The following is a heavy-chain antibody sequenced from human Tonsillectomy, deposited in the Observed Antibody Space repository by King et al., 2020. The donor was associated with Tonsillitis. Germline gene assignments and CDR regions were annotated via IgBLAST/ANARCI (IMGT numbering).Heavy chain of an antibody. D-gene: IGHD3-10*01. CDR1: GSISGSY. Sequence: MQLQESGPGLVKPSETLSLTCTVSGSISGSYWSWIRQPPGKGLEYIGYIYYSGTTNYNPSLRSRVTISVDTSKKQFSLKLSSVTAADTAVYYCARLDYYVSGSYWYFDLWGRGTLVTVSS. CDR2: IYYSGTT. J-gene: IGHJ2*01. CDR3: ARLDYYVSGSYWYFDL. V-gene: IGHV4-59*08.